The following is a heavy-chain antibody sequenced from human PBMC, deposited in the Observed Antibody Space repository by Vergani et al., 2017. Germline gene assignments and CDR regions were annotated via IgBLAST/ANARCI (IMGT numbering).Heavy chain of an antibody. Sequence: QVQLQESGPGLVKPSETLSLTCAVSGYSISSGYYWGWIRQPPGKGLEWIGSIYHSGSTYYNPSLKSRVTISVDTSKNQFSLKLSSVTAADTAVYYCARGPLEIVVVPAASGWFDPWGQGTLVTVSS. CDR3: ARGPLEIVVVPAASGWFDP. CDR2: IYHSGST. V-gene: IGHV4-38-2*01. CDR1: GYSISSGYY. D-gene: IGHD2-2*01. J-gene: IGHJ5*02.